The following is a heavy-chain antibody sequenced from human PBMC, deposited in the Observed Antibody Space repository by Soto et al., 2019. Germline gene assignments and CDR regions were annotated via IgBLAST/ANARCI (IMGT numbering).Heavy chain of an antibody. V-gene: IGHV3-66*01. CDR2: IYGGGST. CDR3: ARVGRWLPNRGYFDY. J-gene: IGHJ4*02. CDR1: GFTVSSNY. Sequence: EVQLVESGGGLVQPGGSLRLSCAASGFTVSSNYMSWVRQAPGKGLEWVSVIYGGGSTYYADSVKGRFTISRDNSKNTLYLQMHSLRAEDTAVYYCARVGRWLPNRGYFDYWGQGTLVTVSS. D-gene: IGHD5-12*01.